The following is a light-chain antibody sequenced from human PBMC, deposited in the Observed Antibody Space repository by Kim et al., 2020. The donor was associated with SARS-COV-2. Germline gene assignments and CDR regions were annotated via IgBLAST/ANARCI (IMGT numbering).Light chain of an antibody. CDR2: EDN. CDR1: SGSIASNY. CDR3: QSYDSSNQKV. Sequence: KTVTISCTGSSGSIASNYVQWYQQRPGSAPTTVIYEDNQSPSGVPDRFSGSIDSSSNSASLTISGLKTEDEADYYCQSYDSSNQKVFGGGTQLTVL. V-gene: IGLV6-57*02. J-gene: IGLJ3*02.